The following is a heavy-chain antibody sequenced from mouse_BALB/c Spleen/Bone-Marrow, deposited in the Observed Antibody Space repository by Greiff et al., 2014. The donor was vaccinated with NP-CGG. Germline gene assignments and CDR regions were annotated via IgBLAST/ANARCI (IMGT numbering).Heavy chain of an antibody. D-gene: IGHD1-1*01. J-gene: IGHJ2*01. CDR1: GYTFTDYA. CDR3: ARSNYGSSYVFDY. V-gene: IGHV1-67*01. Sequence: VQLQQSGPELVRPGVSVKISCKGSGYTFTDYAMHWVKQSHAKSLEWIGVISTYSGYTNYNQKFKGKATMTVDKSSSTAYMELARLTSEDSAIYYCARSNYGSSYVFDYWGQGTTLTVSS. CDR2: ISTYSGYT.